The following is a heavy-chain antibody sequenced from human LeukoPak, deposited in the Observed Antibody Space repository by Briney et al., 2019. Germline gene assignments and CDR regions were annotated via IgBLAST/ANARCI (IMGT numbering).Heavy chain of an antibody. J-gene: IGHJ6*03. Sequence: ASVKVSCKASGYTFTSYGISWVRQAPGQGLEWMGWISAYNGNTNYAQKLQGRVTMTTDTSTSTAYMELRSLRSDDTAVYYCARDVSSGWYIGWGNRYYMDVWGKGTTVTVSS. V-gene: IGHV1-18*01. D-gene: IGHD6-19*01. CDR1: GYTFTSYG. CDR3: ARDVSSGWYIGWGNRYYMDV. CDR2: ISAYNGNT.